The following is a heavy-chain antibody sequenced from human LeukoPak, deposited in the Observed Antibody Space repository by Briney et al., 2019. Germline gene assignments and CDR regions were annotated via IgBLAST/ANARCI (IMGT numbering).Heavy chain of an antibody. CDR1: GFTFSSYW. Sequence: GGSLRLSCAASGFTFSSYWMNWVRQAPGKGLEWAANIKRDGSDKYYLDSVKGRFTISRDNAKNSLYLQMSSLRVEDTAVYYCARVLVGWEYSGYDHFEIPEAFYYFDYWGQGTLVTVSS. D-gene: IGHD5-12*01. J-gene: IGHJ4*02. CDR2: IKRDGSDK. CDR3: ARVLVGWEYSGYDHFEIPEAFYYFDY. V-gene: IGHV3-7*03.